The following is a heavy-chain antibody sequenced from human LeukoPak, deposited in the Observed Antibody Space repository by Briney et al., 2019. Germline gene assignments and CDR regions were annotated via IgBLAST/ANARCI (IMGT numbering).Heavy chain of an antibody. Sequence: PGRSLRLSGAASGFTFSSEGVHWVCQAPGKGLEWVAVISYDGSNKYYADSVKGRFTISRDNSKNTLYLQMNSLRAEDTAVYYCARVLGFDTWGQGTLVTVSS. J-gene: IGHJ5*02. CDR2: ISYDGSNK. V-gene: IGHV3-30*03. CDR3: ARVLGFDT. CDR1: GFTFSSEG.